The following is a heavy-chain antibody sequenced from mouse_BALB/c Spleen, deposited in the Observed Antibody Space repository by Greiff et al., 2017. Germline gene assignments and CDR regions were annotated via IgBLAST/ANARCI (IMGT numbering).Heavy chain of an antibody. CDR2: ISSGGSYT. D-gene: IGHD1-1*01. V-gene: IGHV5-9-4*01. Sequence: EVKLVESGGGLVKPGGSLKLSCAASGFTFSSYAMSWVRQSPEKRLEWVAEISSGGSYTYYPDTVTGRFTISRDNAKNTLYLEMSSLRSEDTAMYYCARYYGSSYNWYFDVWGAGTTVTVSS. CDR3: ARYYGSSYNWYFDV. CDR1: GFTFSSYA. J-gene: IGHJ1*01.